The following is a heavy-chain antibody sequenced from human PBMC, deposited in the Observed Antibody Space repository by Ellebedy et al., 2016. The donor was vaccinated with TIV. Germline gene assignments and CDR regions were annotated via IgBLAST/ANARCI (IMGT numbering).Heavy chain of an antibody. CDR2: ISYDGSNK. D-gene: IGHD2-21*01. Sequence: GESLKISRAASGFTFSNYGMHWVRQAPGKGLEWVALISYDGSNKYYAESVKGRFTISRDNSKNTMYLQMNSLTSEDTAVFYCARYSRSGGAFDIWGLGTKLTVSS. J-gene: IGHJ3*02. V-gene: IGHV3-30*03. CDR3: ARYSRSGGAFDI. CDR1: GFTFSNYG.